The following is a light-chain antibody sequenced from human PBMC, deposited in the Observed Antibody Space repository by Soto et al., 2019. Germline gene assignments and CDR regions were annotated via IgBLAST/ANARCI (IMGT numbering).Light chain of an antibody. J-gene: IGLJ2*01. CDR3: SSYTSSSTQV. CDR1: SSDVGGYNY. CDR2: DVS. V-gene: IGLV2-14*03. Sequence: ALTQPASVSGSPGQSITISCTGTSSDVGGYNYVSWYQQHPHPGKAPKLVIYDVSNRPSGVSNRFSGSKSGNTASLTISGLQAEDEADYYCSSYTSSSTQVFGGGTKVTVL.